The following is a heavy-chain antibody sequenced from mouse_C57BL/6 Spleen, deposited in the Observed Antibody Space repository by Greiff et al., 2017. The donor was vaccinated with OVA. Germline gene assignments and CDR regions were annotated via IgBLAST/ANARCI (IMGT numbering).Heavy chain of an antibody. CDR2: IYPGSGNT. Sequence: QVQLQQSGAELVRPGASVKLSCKASGYTFTDYYINWVKQRPGQGLEWIARIYPGSGNTYYNEKFKGKATLTAEKSSSTAYMQLSSLTSEDSAVYFCARNYGSSAWFAYWGQGTLVTVSA. CDR3: ARNYGSSAWFAY. D-gene: IGHD1-1*01. J-gene: IGHJ3*01. V-gene: IGHV1-76*01. CDR1: GYTFTDYY.